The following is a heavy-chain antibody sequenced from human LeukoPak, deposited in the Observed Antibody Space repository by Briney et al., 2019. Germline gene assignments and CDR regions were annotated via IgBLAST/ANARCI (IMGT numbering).Heavy chain of an antibody. V-gene: IGHV4-59*08. Sequence: SETLSLTCTVSGGSIGDSYWSWIRQPPGKGLEWIGYIYYSGSTNYNPSLKSRVTISVDTSKNQFSLKLSSVTAADTAVYYCARLGKNDFWSGYWFDPWGQGTLVTVSS. D-gene: IGHD3-3*01. CDR3: ARLGKNDFWSGYWFDP. CDR1: GGSIGDSY. J-gene: IGHJ5*02. CDR2: IYYSGST.